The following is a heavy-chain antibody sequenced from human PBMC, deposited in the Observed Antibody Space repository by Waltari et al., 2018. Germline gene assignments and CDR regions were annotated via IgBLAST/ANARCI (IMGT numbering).Heavy chain of an antibody. CDR1: GFTFSSYA. CDR3: ARDVKTSYGDYVLTPHYYGMDF. Sequence: QVQLVESGGGVVQPGRSLRLSCAASGFTFSSYAMHWVRPAPGQGLEWVAVISYDGSNKYYAESVKGRITISRDNSKNTLYLQMNSMRAEDTDVYYCARDVKTSYGDYVLTPHYYGMDFWGQGTTVTVSS. V-gene: IGHV3-30*01. D-gene: IGHD4-17*01. J-gene: IGHJ6*02. CDR2: ISYDGSNK.